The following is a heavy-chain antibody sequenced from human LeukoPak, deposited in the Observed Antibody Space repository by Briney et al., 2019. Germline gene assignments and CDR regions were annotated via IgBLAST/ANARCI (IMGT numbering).Heavy chain of an antibody. CDR2: IYYSGST. J-gene: IGHJ6*03. V-gene: IGHV4-38-2*02. CDR3: ARVGSSSKDAFYYYYYYMDV. D-gene: IGHD6-13*01. CDR1: GYSISSGYY. Sequence: SETLSLTCTVSGYSISSGYYWGWIRQPPGKGLEWIGSIYYSGSTYYNPSLKSRVTISVDTSKNQFSLKLSSVTAADTAVYYCARVGSSSKDAFYYYYYYMDVWGKGTTVTVSS.